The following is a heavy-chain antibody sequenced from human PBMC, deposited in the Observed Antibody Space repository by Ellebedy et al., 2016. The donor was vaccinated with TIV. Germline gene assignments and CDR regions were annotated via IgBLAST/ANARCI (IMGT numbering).Heavy chain of an antibody. V-gene: IGHV3-7*01. CDR1: GFTFSSYW. CDR2: MKHDGSES. D-gene: IGHD6-19*01. Sequence: GWSLRLSXAASGFTFSSYWMSWVRQAPGKGLEWVTSMKHDGSESYYVDSVKGRFTISRDNAKNSLYLQMNSLRAEDTAVYYCARASSGAYVFHFDYWGQGTLVTVSS. J-gene: IGHJ4*02. CDR3: ARASSGAYVFHFDY.